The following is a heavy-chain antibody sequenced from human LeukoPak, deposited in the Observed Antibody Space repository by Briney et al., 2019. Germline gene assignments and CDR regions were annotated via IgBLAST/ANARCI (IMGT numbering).Heavy chain of an antibody. D-gene: IGHD3-22*01. V-gene: IGHV1-8*01. Sequence: ASVKVSCKASGYTFTSYDINWVRQATGQGLEWMGWMNPNSGNTGYAQKFQGRVTMTRNTSISTAYMELSSLRSEDTAVYYCARDTANYYDSSGYSPPYYYYGMDVWGQGTTVTVSS. CDR1: GYTFTSYD. CDR2: MNPNSGNT. J-gene: IGHJ6*02. CDR3: ARDTANYYDSSGYSPPYYYYGMDV.